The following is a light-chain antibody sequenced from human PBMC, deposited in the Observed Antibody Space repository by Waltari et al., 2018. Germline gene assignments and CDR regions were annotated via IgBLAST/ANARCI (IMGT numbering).Light chain of an antibody. J-gene: IGKJ1*01. CDR1: QSVFYKSTGRNY. Sequence: DIVLTQSPDSLALSLGERATITCNSSQSVFYKSTGRNYLAWYQHKPGQPPKLLIYCASTRASGFPDRFSGSGFGTHFTLTISSLQAEDVAVYYCHQCSATWLTFGQGTKVAIK. CDR3: HQCSATWLT. V-gene: IGKV4-1*01. CDR2: CAS.